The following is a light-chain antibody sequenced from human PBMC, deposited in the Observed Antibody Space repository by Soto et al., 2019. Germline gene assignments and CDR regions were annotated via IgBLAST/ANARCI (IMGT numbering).Light chain of an antibody. V-gene: IGLV1-40*01. J-gene: IGLJ1*01. CDR3: QPYDSSLRGYV. CDR2: ENN. CDR1: SSNIGAGYE. Sequence: QSVLTQPPSVSEAPGQRVTISCTGSSSNIGAGYEAHWYQQVPGTAPKLLIYENNNRPSGVPDRFSGSKSGTSASLAITGLQAEDEAESGSQPYDSSLRGYVFGTGTKLTVL.